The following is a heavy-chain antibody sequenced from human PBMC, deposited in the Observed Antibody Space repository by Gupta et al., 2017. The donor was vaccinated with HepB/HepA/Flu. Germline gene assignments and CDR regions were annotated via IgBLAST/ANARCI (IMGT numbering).Heavy chain of an antibody. V-gene: IGHV3-48*03. CDR1: GFTFSSYE. D-gene: IGHD1-7*01. J-gene: IGHJ5*02. Sequence: EVQLVESGGGLVQPGGSLRLFCAASGFTFSSYEMNWVRQAPGKGLEWFSYISSSGSTIYYADSVKGRFTISRDNAKNSLYLQMNSLRAEDTAVYYCARELELRGWFDPWGQGTLVTVSS. CDR2: ISSSGSTI. CDR3: ARELELRGWFDP.